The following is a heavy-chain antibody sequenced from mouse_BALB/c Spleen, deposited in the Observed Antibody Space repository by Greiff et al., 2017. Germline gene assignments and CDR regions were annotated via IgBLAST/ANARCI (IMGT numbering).Heavy chain of an antibody. CDR1: GHTFTSYW. J-gene: IGHJ3*01. CDR3: ARAREYYGSSLDY. D-gene: IGHD1-1*01. Sequence: VQLQQSGAELAKPGASVKMSCKASGHTFTSYWMHWVKQRPGQGLDWIGYINPSTGYTEYNQKFKAKATLTADKSSSTAYMQLSSLTSEDSAVYYCARAREYYGSSLDYWGQGTLVTVSA. CDR2: INPSTGYT. V-gene: IGHV1-7*01.